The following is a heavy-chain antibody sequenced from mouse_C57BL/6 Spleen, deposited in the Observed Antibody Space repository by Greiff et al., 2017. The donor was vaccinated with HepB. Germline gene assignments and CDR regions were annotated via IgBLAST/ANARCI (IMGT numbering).Heavy chain of an antibody. Sequence: EVMLVESGGGLVKPGGSLKLSCAASGFTFSSYAMSWVRQTPEKRLEWVATISDGGSYTYYPDNVKGRFTITRDNAKNNLYLQMSHLKSEDTAMYYCAREKLGQGFDYWGQGTTLTVSS. CDR1: GFTFSSYA. V-gene: IGHV5-4*01. J-gene: IGHJ2*01. CDR2: ISDGGSYT. CDR3: AREKLGQGFDY. D-gene: IGHD4-1*01.